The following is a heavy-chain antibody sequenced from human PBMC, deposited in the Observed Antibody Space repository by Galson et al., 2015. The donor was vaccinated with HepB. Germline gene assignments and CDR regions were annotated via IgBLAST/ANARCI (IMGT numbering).Heavy chain of an antibody. D-gene: IGHD4-23*01. Sequence: LVKPTQTLTLTCTFSGFSLSTRGMCVSWIRQPPGKGLEWIGEINHSGSTNYNSSIRSRVTISLDTSKNQVSLTLRSVTAADTAVYYCARGGVGNWAAVNYYYNYDMDVWGPGTTVTVSS. CDR2: INHSGST. J-gene: IGHJ6*02. V-gene: IGHV4-34*01. CDR3: ARGGVGNWAAVNYYYNYDMDV. CDR1: GFSLSTRGMC.